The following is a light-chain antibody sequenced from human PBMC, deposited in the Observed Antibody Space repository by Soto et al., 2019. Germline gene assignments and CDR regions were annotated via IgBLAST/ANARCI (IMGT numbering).Light chain of an antibody. Sequence: EIVLTQSPATLSLSPGESATLSCRASQSVSTYVAWYQQRPGQAPRLLIYVSINRATGIPDRFSGSGSGTDFTLTISSLEPGDFATYYCQQRSKWNTIFTFGPGTTVDVK. J-gene: IGKJ3*01. CDR1: QSVSTY. V-gene: IGKV3-11*01. CDR2: VSI. CDR3: QQRSKWNTIFT.